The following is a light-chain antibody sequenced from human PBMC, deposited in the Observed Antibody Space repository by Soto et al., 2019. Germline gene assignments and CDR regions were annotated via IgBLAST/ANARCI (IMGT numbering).Light chain of an antibody. V-gene: IGLV8-61*01. CDR2: NTN. CDR1: SGSVSTNYY. J-gene: IGLJ3*02. Sequence: QAVVTQEPSFSVSPGGTVTLTCGLSSGSVSTNYYPSWFQQTPGQAPRTLIYNTNTRSSGVPDRFSGSILGNKAALTIAGAQADDQSDYYCVLYMTRGIWVFGRGTKLTVL. CDR3: VLYMTRGIWV.